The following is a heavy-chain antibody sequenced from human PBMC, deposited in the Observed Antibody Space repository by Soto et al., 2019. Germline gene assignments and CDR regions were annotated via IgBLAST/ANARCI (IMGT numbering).Heavy chain of an antibody. Sequence: ASETLSRTCTVSGGSVSSGSYYRSWIRQPPGKGLEWIGYIYYSGSTNYNPSLKSRVTLSVDTSKNQFSLKLSSVTAADTAVYYCARELSGYYDYWGQGTLVTVAS. D-gene: IGHD3-3*01. CDR1: GGSVSSGSYY. J-gene: IGHJ4*02. V-gene: IGHV4-61*01. CDR3: ARELSGYYDY. CDR2: IYYSGST.